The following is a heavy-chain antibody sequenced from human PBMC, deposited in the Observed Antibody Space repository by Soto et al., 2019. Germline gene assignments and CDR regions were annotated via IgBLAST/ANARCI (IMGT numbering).Heavy chain of an antibody. CDR1: GASIRSTDYY. V-gene: IGHV4-30-4*01. D-gene: IGHD2-21*02. Sequence: SETLSLTCTVSGASIRSTDYYWSWIRQAPGKGLEWIGYVYYTGSTYYNPSLMSRLTISVDTSKNQFSLKLTSVTAAETAVYYCVRTAREGAVAPHWFDRWGQGAQVTVSS. CDR3: VRTAREGAVAPHWFDR. J-gene: IGHJ5*02. CDR2: VYYTGST.